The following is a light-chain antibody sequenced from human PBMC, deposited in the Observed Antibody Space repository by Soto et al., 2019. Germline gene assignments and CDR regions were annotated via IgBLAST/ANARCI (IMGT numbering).Light chain of an antibody. CDR2: GAS. V-gene: IGKV3-20*01. J-gene: IGKJ4*01. Sequence: EIVLTQSPGTLSLSPGDRATLSYRASQSVRSNYLAWYQQKPGQAPRLLLYGASSRAIGIPDRFSGSGSGTEFTLTISRLEPEDFAVYYCQQYDTSPPLTFGGGTKVEIK. CDR1: QSVRSNY. CDR3: QQYDTSPPLT.